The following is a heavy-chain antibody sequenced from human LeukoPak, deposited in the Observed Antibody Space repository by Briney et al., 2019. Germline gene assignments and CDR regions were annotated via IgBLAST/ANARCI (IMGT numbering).Heavy chain of an antibody. CDR2: ISYDGSNN. D-gene: IGHD6-13*01. V-gene: IGHV3-30*18. CDR1: GFAFSNYG. J-gene: IGHJ4*02. CDR3: AKDESAAAGQPFDY. Sequence: PGASLRPSCAPSGFAFSNYGMHWVRQAPGKGRGWGAVISYDGSNNYYADYVKGRFTISRENTKNTLYLQMNSLRAEDTAVYYCAKDESAAAGQPFDYWGQGTLVTVSS.